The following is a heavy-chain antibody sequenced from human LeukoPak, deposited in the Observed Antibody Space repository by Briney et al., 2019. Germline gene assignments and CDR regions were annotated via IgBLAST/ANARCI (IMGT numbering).Heavy chain of an antibody. CDR1: GYSFTSYW. CDR2: ISPGDSDI. J-gene: IGHJ4*02. D-gene: IGHD3-10*01. V-gene: IGHV5-51*01. CDR3: GSERSYFFDY. Sequence: GESLKISCKGSGYSFTSYWIGWVRQMPGKGLEWMGIISPGDSDIRYSPSFQGQVALSVDKSINTAYLLLDHLKASDTAMYYYGSERSYFFDYWGQGTLVTVSS.